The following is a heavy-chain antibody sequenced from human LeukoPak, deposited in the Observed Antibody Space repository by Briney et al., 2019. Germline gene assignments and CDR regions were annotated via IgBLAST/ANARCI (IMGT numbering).Heavy chain of an antibody. J-gene: IGHJ4*02. D-gene: IGHD4-17*01. V-gene: IGHV1-46*01. Sequence: GASVKISCKASGYTFTSYYMHWVRQAPGQGLEWMGIINPSGGSTSYAQKFQGRVTMTRDTSTSTVYMELSSLRSEDTAVYYCATRTTVTPFDYWGQGTLVTVSS. CDR2: INPSGGST. CDR1: GYTFTSYY. CDR3: ATRTTVTPFDY.